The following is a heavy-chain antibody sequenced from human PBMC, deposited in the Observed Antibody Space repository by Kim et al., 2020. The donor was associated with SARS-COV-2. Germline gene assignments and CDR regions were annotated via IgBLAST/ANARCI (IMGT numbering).Heavy chain of an antibody. D-gene: IGHD6-13*01. CDR2: MNPNSGNT. J-gene: IGHJ2*01. V-gene: IGHV1-8*01. CDR1: GYTFTSYD. CDR3: ASLRQQVPLAGDWYFDL. Sequence: ASVKVSCKASGYTFTSYDINWVRQATGQGLEWMGWMNPNSGNTGYAQKFQGRVTMTRNTSISTAYMELSSLRSEDTAVYYCASLRQQVPLAGDWYFDLWGRGTRVTVTS.